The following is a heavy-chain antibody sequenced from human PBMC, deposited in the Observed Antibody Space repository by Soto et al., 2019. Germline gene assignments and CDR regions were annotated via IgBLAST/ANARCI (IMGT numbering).Heavy chain of an antibody. V-gene: IGHV3-23*01. CDR3: AMKEAGNRPFDY. CDR1: GFSFSSYA. J-gene: IGHJ4*02. CDR2: ISASGGST. D-gene: IGHD6-19*01. Sequence: EVQLLESGGGLVQPGGSLRLSCAASGFSFSSYAMSWVRQAPGKGLEWVSAISASGGSTYYADSVKGRLTISRDNSKNTLALQMNSLRDEDTAIYYCAMKEAGNRPFDYWGQGTLVTVSS.